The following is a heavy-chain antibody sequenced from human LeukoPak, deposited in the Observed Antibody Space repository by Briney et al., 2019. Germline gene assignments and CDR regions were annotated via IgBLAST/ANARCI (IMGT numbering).Heavy chain of an antibody. V-gene: IGHV4-4*02. CDR2: IWHSGIT. CDR1: GGSISSSNW. CDR3: AREGITYYDYVWGSYRPDDSFDY. D-gene: IGHD3-16*02. Sequence: PSETLSLTCAVSGGSISSSNWWSWVRQPPGKGLEWIGEIWHSGITNFNPSLKSRLTMSVDKSKNQFSLKLSSVTAADTAVYYCAREGITYYDYVWGSYRPDDSFDYWGQGTLVTVSS. J-gene: IGHJ4*02.